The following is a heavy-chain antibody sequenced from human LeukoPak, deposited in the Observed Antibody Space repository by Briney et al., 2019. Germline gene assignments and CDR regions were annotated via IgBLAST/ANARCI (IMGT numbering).Heavy chain of an antibody. CDR1: GFTFSSYA. Sequence: PGGSLRLSCAASGFTFSSYAMCWVRLAPGKGMEWVSAISGSGGRTYYADSVKGRFTISRANSKNTLYLQMNSLRAEDTAVCYCAKSLVAAAGPDYWGQGTLVTVSS. J-gene: IGHJ4*02. CDR2: ISGSGGRT. V-gene: IGHV3-23*01. CDR3: AKSLVAAAGPDY. D-gene: IGHD6-13*01.